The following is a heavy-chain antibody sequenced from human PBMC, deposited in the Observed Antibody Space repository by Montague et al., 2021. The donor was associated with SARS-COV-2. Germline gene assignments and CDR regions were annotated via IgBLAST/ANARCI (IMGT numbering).Heavy chain of an antibody. D-gene: IGHD2-21*02. J-gene: IGHJ3*02. V-gene: IGHV4-59*08. CDR2: IYYSGST. CDR3: ARHGPFVVVTAIHDTFDI. Sequence: SETLSLTCTVSGGSISTYYWSWIRQPPGKGLGWIGYIYYSGSTNYNPSLKSRVTISVDTSKNQFSLKLSSATAADTAVYYCARHGPFVVVTAIHDTFDIWGQGTMVTVSS. CDR1: GGSISTYY.